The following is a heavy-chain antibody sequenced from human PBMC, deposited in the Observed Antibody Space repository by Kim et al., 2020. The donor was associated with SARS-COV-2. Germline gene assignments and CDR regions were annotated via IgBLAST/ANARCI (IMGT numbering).Heavy chain of an antibody. CDR1: GGTFSSYA. D-gene: IGHD3-3*01. CDR2: IIPILGIA. V-gene: IGHV1-69*04. Sequence: SVKVSCKASGGTFSSYAISWVRQAPGQGLEWMGRIIPILGIANYAQKFQGRVTITADKSTSTAYMELSSLRSEDTAVYYCARGISAIRFLDPYYYYGMDVWGQGTTVTVSS. CDR3: ARGISAIRFLDPYYYYGMDV. J-gene: IGHJ6*02.